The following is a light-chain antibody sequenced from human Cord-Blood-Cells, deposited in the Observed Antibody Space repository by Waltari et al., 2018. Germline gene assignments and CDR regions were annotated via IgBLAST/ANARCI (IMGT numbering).Light chain of an antibody. J-gene: IGKJ4*01. CDR2: AAS. CDR1: QGISSY. V-gene: IGKV1-8*01. Sequence: AIRITQSPSSLSASTGDRGTITCRASQGISSYLAWYQQKPGKAPKLLIYAASTLQSGVPSRFSGSGSGTDFTLTISCLQSEDFATYYCQQYYSYPLFGGGTKVEIK. CDR3: QQYYSYPL.